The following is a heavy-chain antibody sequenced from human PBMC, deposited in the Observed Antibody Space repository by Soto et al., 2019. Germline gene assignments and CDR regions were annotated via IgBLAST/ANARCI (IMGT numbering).Heavy chain of an antibody. CDR3: ARVYDSSGYDY. J-gene: IGHJ4*02. CDR1: GFSLSNPRMG. V-gene: IGHV2-26*01. D-gene: IGHD3-22*01. Sequence: QVTLKESGPVLVKPTETLTLTCTVSGFSLSNPRMGVSWIRQPPGKALEWLAHIFSNDDKSYSTSLKSRVTIPKDTSTSQVVLTMTNMDPVDTATYYCARVYDSSGYDYWGQGTPVTVSS. CDR2: IFSNDDK.